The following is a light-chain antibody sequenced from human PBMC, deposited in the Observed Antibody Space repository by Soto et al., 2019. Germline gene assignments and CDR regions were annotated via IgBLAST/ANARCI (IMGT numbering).Light chain of an antibody. CDR1: QSVSSSS. Sequence: EVVLTQSPGTLSLSPGERATLSCRASQSVSSSSLAWYQQKPGQAPRLLIYGTSSRATGIPDRFSGSGSVTDFTLTISRLEPEDFAVYYCQQYGSSSWTFGQGTKVESK. J-gene: IGKJ1*01. CDR3: QQYGSSSWT. V-gene: IGKV3-20*01. CDR2: GTS.